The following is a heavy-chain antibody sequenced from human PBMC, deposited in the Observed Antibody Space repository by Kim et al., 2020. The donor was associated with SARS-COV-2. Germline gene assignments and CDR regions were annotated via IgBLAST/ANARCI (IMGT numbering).Heavy chain of an antibody. CDR3: ARDRLMDV. Sequence: TGTPTYAQGFTGRFVFSLDTSVSTAYLQISSLKAEDTAVYYCARDRLMDVWGQGTTVTVSS. J-gene: IGHJ6*02. V-gene: IGHV7-4-1*02. CDR2: TGTP.